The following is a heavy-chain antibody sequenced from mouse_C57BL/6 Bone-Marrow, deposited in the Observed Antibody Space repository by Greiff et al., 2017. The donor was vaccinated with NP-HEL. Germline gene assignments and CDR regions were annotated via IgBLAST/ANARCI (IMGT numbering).Heavy chain of an antibody. J-gene: IGHJ3*01. Sequence: DVKLVESGGGLVQSGRSLRLSCATSGFTFSDFYMEWVRQAPGKGLEWIAASRNKANDYTTEYSASVKGRFIVSRDTSQSILYLQMNALRAEDTAIYYCARDAGSGAWFAYWGQGTLVTVSA. CDR2: SRNKANDYTT. CDR3: ARDAGSGAWFAY. V-gene: IGHV7-1*01. CDR1: GFTFSDFY. D-gene: IGHD3-2*02.